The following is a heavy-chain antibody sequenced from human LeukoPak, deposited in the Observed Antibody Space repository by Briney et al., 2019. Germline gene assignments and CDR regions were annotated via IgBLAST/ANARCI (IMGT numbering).Heavy chain of an antibody. D-gene: IGHD3-22*01. J-gene: IGHJ4*02. CDR3: ARGEDSSGYLGHDY. CDR1: GYTFTSYR. CDR2: ISANNGNT. V-gene: IGHV1-18*01. Sequence: ASVKVSCKASGYTFTSYRISWVRQAPGQGLEWMEWISANNGNTNYAQKLQGRVTMTTDTSTSTAYMELRSLRSDDTAVYYCARGEDSSGYLGHDYWGQGTLVTVSS.